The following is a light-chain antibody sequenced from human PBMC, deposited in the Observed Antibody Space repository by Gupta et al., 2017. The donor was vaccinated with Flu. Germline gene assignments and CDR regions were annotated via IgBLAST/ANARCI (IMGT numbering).Light chain of an antibody. CDR1: SGSVSTSYS. V-gene: IGLV8-61*01. CDR3: VLYMGSGVSL. Sequence: TVVTQEPSFSVSPGGTATLTCGLSSGSVSTSYSPTWYQQTPGQAPRTLIYSTSTRSSGVPDRFSGSILGNKAALTITGAQADDESDYYCVLYMGSGVSLFGGGTKLTVL. J-gene: IGLJ3*02. CDR2: STS.